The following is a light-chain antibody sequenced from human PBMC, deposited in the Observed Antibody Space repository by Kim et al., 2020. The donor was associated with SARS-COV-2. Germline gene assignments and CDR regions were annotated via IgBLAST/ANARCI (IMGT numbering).Light chain of an antibody. CDR3: QQYFSSRPT. J-gene: IGKJ1*01. CDR2: GAS. V-gene: IGKV3-20*01. CDR1: QKVGGNS. Sequence: TPWEGATPSCRDSQKVGGNSLACGLLKPVQAHRLHICGASDRASAIPDRFSGSGCGTEFTLTISGLEPADSAIFYCQQYFSSRPTFGQGTKVDIK.